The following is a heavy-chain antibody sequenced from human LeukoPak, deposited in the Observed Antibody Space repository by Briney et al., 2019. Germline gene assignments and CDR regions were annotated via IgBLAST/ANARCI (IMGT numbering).Heavy chain of an antibody. CDR1: GYTFTGYY. J-gene: IGHJ4*01. CDR2: INPNSGGT. D-gene: IGHD2-15*01. CDR3: ARGLPRYCSGGSCYILDY. Sequence: ASVKVSCKASGYTFTGYYMHWVRQAPGQGLEWMGWINPNSGGTNYAQKFQGRVTMTRDTSTSTAYMELSRLRSDDTAVYYCARGLPRYCSGGSCYILDYWGQGTLVTVSS. V-gene: IGHV1-2*02.